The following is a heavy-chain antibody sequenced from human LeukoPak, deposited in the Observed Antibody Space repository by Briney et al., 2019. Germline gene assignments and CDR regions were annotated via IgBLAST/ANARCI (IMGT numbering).Heavy chain of an antibody. J-gene: IGHJ6*02. CDR2: IYPGDSDT. D-gene: IGHD4-11*01. CDR3: ARSLYSSYYYYGMDV. V-gene: IGHV5-51*01. CDR1: EYSFTSYW. Sequence: GESLKISCKGSEYSFTSYWIGWVRQMPGKGLEWMGIIYPGDSDTRYSPSFQGQVTISADKSISTAYLQWSSLKASDTAMYYCARSLYSSYYYYGMDVWGQGTTVTVSS.